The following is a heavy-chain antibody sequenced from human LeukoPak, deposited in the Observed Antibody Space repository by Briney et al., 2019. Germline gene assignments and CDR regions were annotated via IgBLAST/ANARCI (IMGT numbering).Heavy chain of an antibody. D-gene: IGHD3-22*01. CDR2: ISPYNGNT. CDR1: GYTFTSYG. J-gene: IGHJ4*02. V-gene: IGHV1-18*01. Sequence: ASVKVSCKASGYTFTSYGISWVRQAPGQGLEWMGWISPYNGNTKNAQKFQGRVTITADESTSTAYMELSSLRSEDTAVYYCARVADSSGYYYGSFYYFDYWGQGTLVTVSS. CDR3: ARVADSSGYYYGSFYYFDY.